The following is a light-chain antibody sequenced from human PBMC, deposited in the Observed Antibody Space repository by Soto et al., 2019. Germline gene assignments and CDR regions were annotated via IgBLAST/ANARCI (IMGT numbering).Light chain of an antibody. CDR1: HRITTF. J-gene: IGKJ4*01. CDR3: QKYSTYPLT. Sequence: IQMTQSPSTLSASIGDRVTVSCRASHRITTFLAWYQQTPGKAPQILIYDASKLEPGVPSRLSGGGSGTEFTLTISSLQPDEFATYYCQKYSTYPLTVGGGTKVAI. CDR2: DAS. V-gene: IGKV1-5*01.